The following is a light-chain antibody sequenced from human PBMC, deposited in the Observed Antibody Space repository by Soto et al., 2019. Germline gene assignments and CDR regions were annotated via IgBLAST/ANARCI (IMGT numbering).Light chain of an antibody. CDR2: GAS. CDR3: QQYGSSPRT. J-gene: IGKJ2*01. CDR1: QSVSSSS. Sequence: EIVLTQSPGTLSLSPGERATLSCRASQSVSSSSLAWFQQKPGQAPRLPIHGASSRATDIPDRFSGSGSGTDFTLTISRLEPEDFAVYFCQQYGSSPRTFGQGTKLEIK. V-gene: IGKV3-20*01.